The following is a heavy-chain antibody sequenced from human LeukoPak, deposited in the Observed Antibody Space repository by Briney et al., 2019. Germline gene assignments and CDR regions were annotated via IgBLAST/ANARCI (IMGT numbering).Heavy chain of an antibody. CDR3: ARGPRITGTLMD. Sequence: GGSLRLSCAASGFTFSSYSMNWVRQAPGKGLEWVSFISGSSSYIYYGDSVKGRFTISRDNAKNSLYLQMNSLRAEDTAVYYCARGPRITGTLMDWGQGTLVTVSS. CDR1: GFTFSSYS. CDR2: ISGSSSYI. J-gene: IGHJ4*02. V-gene: IGHV3-21*01. D-gene: IGHD1-20*01.